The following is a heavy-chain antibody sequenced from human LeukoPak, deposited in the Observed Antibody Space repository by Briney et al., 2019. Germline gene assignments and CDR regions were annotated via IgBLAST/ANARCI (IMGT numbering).Heavy chain of an antibody. D-gene: IGHD3-3*01. CDR1: GASISNYY. Sequence: PSETLSLTCTVSGASISNYYWNWIRQPPGKGLEWIGYISYSGSTYYNPSLKSRVTISLDTSKNQFSLKLSSVTAADTAVYYCASLSLRFLEWLSDTADDYWGQGTLVTVSS. CDR3: ASLSLRFLEWLSDTADDY. V-gene: IGHV4-59*12. J-gene: IGHJ4*02. CDR2: ISYSGST.